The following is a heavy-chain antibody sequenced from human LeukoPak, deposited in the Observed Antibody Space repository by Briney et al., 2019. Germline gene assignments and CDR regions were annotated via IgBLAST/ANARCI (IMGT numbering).Heavy chain of an antibody. V-gene: IGHV4-4*07. D-gene: IGHD3-10*01. Sequence: SETLSLTCTVSGGSISSYYWSWIRQPAGKGLEWIGRIYNSGSTNYNLSLKSRVTMSVDTSKNQFSLKLSSVTAADTAVYYCARVWFETRGDAFDIWGQGTMVTVSS. CDR3: ARVWFETRGDAFDI. CDR2: IYNSGST. CDR1: GGSISSYY. J-gene: IGHJ3*02.